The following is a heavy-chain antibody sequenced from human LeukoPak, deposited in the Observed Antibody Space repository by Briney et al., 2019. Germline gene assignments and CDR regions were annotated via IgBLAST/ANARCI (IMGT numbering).Heavy chain of an antibody. Sequence: SETLSLTCAVYGGSFSGYYWSWIRQPPGKGLEWIGEINHSGSTNYNPSLKSRVTISVDTSKNQFSLKLSSVTAADTAVYYCARGGMVSDFWSGLEYYFDYWGQGTLVTVPS. CDR2: INHSGST. CDR1: GGSFSGYY. V-gene: IGHV4-34*01. CDR3: ARGGMVSDFWSGLEYYFDY. J-gene: IGHJ4*02. D-gene: IGHD3-3*01.